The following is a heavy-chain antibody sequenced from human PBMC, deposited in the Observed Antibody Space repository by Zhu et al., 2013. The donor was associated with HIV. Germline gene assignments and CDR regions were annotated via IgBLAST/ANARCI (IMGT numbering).Heavy chain of an antibody. D-gene: IGHD1-26*01. Sequence: QVQLVQSGAEVKKPGSSVKVSCKASGGTFSSYAISWVRQAPGQGLEWMGGIIPIFGTANYAQKFQGRVTITADESTSTAYMELSSLRSEDTAVYYCARDAGDYSGSYSIGLLPFRDAFDIWAKGQWSPSLQ. CDR3: ARDAGDYSGSYSIGLLPFRDAFDI. CDR1: GGTFSSYA. V-gene: IGHV1-69*01. J-gene: IGHJ3*02. CDR2: IIPIFGTA.